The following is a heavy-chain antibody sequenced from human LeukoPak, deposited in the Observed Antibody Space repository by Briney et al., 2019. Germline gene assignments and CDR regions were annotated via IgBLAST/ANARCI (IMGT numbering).Heavy chain of an antibody. CDR3: ARAGYSYGYLYYYYYMDV. CDR2: ISSSSSYI. D-gene: IGHD5-18*01. J-gene: IGHJ6*03. Sequence: GGSLRLSCAASGFTFSSYTMNWVRQAPGKGLEWVSSISSSSSYIYYADSVKGRFTISRDNAKSSLYLQVNGLRAEDTAVYFCARAGYSYGYLYYYYYMDVWGKGTTVTISS. V-gene: IGHV3-21*06. CDR1: GFTFSSYT.